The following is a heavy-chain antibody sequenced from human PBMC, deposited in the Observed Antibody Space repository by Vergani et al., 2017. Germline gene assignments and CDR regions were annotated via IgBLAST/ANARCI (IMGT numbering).Heavy chain of an antibody. CDR3: AKDWSKTTSEDV. J-gene: IGHJ6*04. CDR2: ISYDGSNK. D-gene: IGHD1-7*01. Sequence: QVQLVESGGNVVQSGTSLRLSCAASGFSFGSYGMHWVRQSPGKGLEWVAVISYDGSNKYYADSVKGRFTISRDNSKNTLYLQMNSLRAEDTAVYYCAKDWSKTTSEDVWGKGTTVTVSS. V-gene: IGHV3-30*18. CDR1: GFSFGSYG.